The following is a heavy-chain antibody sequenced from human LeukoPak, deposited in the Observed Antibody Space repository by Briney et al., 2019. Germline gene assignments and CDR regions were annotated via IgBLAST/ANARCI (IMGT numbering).Heavy chain of an antibody. CDR2: IYHSGST. D-gene: IGHD3-22*01. J-gene: IGHJ4*02. CDR3: ARHDYYDSSGYYKN. CDR1: GYSISSGYY. Sequence: SETLSLTCAVSGYSISSGYYWGWIRQPPGKRLEWIGGIYHSGSTYYNPSLKSRVTISVDTSKNQFSLKLSSVTAADTAVYYCARHDYYDSSGYYKNWGQGTLVTVSS. V-gene: IGHV4-38-2*01.